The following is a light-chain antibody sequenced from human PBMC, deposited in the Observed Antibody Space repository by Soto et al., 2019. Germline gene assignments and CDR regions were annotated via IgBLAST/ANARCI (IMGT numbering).Light chain of an antibody. V-gene: IGKV3-20*01. J-gene: IGKJ1*01. CDR1: QSVSSSY. Sequence: EIVLTQSPGTLSLSPGERATLSCRASQSVSSSYLAWYQQKPGQAPRLLIYGASSRATGIPDRFSGSGSGTDFTLIISRREPQDFAVYYFQQYDSSPMTFGQGTKVEIK. CDR3: QQYDSSPMT. CDR2: GAS.